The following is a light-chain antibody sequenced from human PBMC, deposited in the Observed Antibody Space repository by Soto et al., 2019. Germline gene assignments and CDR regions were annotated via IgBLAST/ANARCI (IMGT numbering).Light chain of an antibody. Sequence: QSALTQPASVSGSRGQSITISCTGTSSDVGGNKYVSWYQHHPGKAPKRMIYDVSSRPSGVSNRFSGSKSDNTASLTISGLQAEDEADYYCGSYTGSSTSWVFGGGTKLTVL. CDR2: DVS. CDR1: SSDVGGNKY. J-gene: IGLJ3*02. CDR3: GSYTGSSTSWV. V-gene: IGLV2-14*03.